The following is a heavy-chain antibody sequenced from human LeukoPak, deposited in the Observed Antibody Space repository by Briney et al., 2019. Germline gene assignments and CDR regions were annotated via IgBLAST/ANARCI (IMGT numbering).Heavy chain of an antibody. CDR1: GYTFTSYY. Sequence: ASVKVSCKASGYTFTSYYMHWVRQAPGQGLEWMGIINPSGGSTSYAQKFHGRVTNTADESANTAYMELSSLRSEDTAVYYCARDATVRGPYGGHHFYSYMDVWGKGTTVTISS. D-gene: IGHD3-10*01. J-gene: IGHJ6*03. CDR2: INPSGGST. CDR3: ARDATVRGPYGGHHFYSYMDV. V-gene: IGHV1-46*01.